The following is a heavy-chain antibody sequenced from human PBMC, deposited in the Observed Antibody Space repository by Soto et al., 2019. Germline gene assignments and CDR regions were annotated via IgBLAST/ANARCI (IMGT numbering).Heavy chain of an antibody. D-gene: IGHD3-22*01. CDR2: ISCSTSYI. CDR3: ARVVDYCDPYYYHGMDV. Sequence: EVQLVESGGGLVKPGGSLRLSCAASGFTFSSYSMNWFRQAPGKGLEWVSSISCSTSYIYYADSVKGRFTISIENAKNSLYLQMNSLSAEDTAVYYCARVVDYCDPYYYHGMDVWGQGTTVTVSS. J-gene: IGHJ6*02. CDR1: GFTFSSYS. V-gene: IGHV3-21*01.